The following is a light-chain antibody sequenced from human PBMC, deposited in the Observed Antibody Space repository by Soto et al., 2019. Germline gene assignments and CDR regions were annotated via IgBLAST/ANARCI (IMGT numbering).Light chain of an antibody. CDR2: SAS. CDR3: QQRSNWPWK. CDR1: QSVRRNY. Sequence: EIVLTHSPAILSVSRGERATLSCRASQSVRRNYLAGYHQKPGQPPRLLIHSASSSASGIPDRFSGGGSGTVFTLTISRLEPDDCPVSYCQQRSNWPWKLARGTKVDIK. J-gene: IGKJ1*01. V-gene: IGKV3D-20*02.